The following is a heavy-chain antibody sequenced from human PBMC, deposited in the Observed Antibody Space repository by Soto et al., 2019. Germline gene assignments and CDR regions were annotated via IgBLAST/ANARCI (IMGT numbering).Heavy chain of an antibody. J-gene: IGHJ4*02. CDR2: IWYDGSNK. D-gene: IGHD4-4*01. CDR3: ARDWKTTILDY. V-gene: IGHV3-33*01. Sequence: VAVIWYDGSNKYYADSVKGRFTISRDNSKNTLYLQMNSLRAEDTAVYYCARDWKTTILDYWGQGTLVTVSS.